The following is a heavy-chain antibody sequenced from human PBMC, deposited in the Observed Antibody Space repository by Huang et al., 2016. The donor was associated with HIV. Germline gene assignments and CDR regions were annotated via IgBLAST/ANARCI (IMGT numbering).Heavy chain of an antibody. CDR2: VSGYNGKT. D-gene: IGHD3-22*01. CDR1: GYTFTNYA. CDR3: ARERYYYDRSGYYTPVEYFHH. J-gene: IGHJ1*01. Sequence: QVQLVQSGAEVKKPGASVKVSCKASGYTFTNYAINWVRQAPGQSLEWMGWVSGYNGKTNYAQKVQGRVTMTKDTSTSTAYMERRSLISDDTAVYYGARERYYYDRSGYYTPVEYFHHWGQGTLVTVSS. V-gene: IGHV1-18*01.